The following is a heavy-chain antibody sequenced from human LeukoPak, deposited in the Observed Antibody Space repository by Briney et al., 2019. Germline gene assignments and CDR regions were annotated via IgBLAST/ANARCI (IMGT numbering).Heavy chain of an antibody. D-gene: IGHD6-6*01. Sequence: GGSLKISCKGSGYSFSSYWIGWVRQMPGKGLEWVGSIYVGDSHTRYGPSFQGLVTISADKSVNTAYLQWRGLKASDSAMYYCARLYSSSSWGAFDYWGQGTLVTVSS. CDR2: IYVGDSHT. V-gene: IGHV5-51*01. J-gene: IGHJ4*02. CDR1: GYSFSSYW. CDR3: ARLYSSSSWGAFDY.